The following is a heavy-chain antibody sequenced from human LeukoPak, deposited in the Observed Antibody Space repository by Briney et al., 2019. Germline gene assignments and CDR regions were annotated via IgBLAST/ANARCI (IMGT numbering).Heavy chain of an antibody. CDR2: IYTSGST. Sequence: PSETLSLTCTVSGGSISSGDYYWSWIRQPPGKGLEWIGRIYTSGSTNYNPSLKSRVTISVDTSKNQFSLKLSSVTAADTAVYYCARDGQVGNYWGQGTLVTVSS. D-gene: IGHD1-26*01. CDR3: ARDGQVGNY. V-gene: IGHV4-61*02. J-gene: IGHJ4*02. CDR1: GGSISSGDYY.